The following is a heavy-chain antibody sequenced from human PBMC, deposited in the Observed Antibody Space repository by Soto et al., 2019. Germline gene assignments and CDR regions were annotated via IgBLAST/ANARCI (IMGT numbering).Heavy chain of an antibody. CDR2: ISGGGDTT. D-gene: IGHD3-10*01. J-gene: IGHJ4*02. CDR1: GFTFNNYA. V-gene: IGHV3-23*01. CDR3: AKGRVGSGRLTPRVAF. Sequence: EVQLLESGGGLVQPGGSLRLSCAASGFTFNNYAMTWVRQAPGKGLEWVSAISGGGDTTSYADSVKGRFTVSRDGSKNTLYLQMSSLGAEDTALYYGAKGRVGSGRLTPRVAFWGQGTRVTVSS.